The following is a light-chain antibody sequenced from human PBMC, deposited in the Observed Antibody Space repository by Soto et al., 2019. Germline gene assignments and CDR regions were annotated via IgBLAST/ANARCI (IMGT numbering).Light chain of an antibody. V-gene: IGKV3-20*01. J-gene: IGKJ2*01. Sequence: EIVLTQSPATLSLSPGERAALSFGASQSVNNDFLAWYQQKPGQAPRLLIYGASTRASGVPARFSGSASGTDFTLTISRLETEDFAVYYCQQYGDSPYTFGQGTKLQIK. CDR1: QSVNNDF. CDR3: QQYGDSPYT. CDR2: GAS.